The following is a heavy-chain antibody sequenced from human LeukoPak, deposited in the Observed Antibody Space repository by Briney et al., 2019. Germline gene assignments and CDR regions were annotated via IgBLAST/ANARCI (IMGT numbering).Heavy chain of an antibody. CDR2: IFYSGST. J-gene: IGHJ4*02. D-gene: IGHD4-17*01. CDR3: ARQMNTVTADY. Sequence: SETLSLTCTVSGGSIRSYYWNWIRQPPGKGLEWIGSIFYSGSTYYNPSLNSRVTISIDTSKNQFSLRLSSVTAADTAVYYCARQMNTVTADYWGQGTLVTVSS. CDR1: GGSIRSYY. V-gene: IGHV4-59*05.